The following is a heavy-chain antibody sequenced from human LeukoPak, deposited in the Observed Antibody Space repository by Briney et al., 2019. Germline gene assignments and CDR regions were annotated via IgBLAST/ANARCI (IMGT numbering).Heavy chain of an antibody. D-gene: IGHD3-3*01. J-gene: IGHJ6*03. CDR2: MNPNSGNT. V-gene: IGHV1-8*01. Sequence: ASVKVSCKASGYTFTSYDINWVRQATGQGLEWMGWMNPNSGNTGYAQKFQGRVTTTRNTSISTAYMELSSLRSEDTAVYYCARQYYDFWSGYYGYYYYYMDVWGKGTTVTVSS. CDR1: GYTFTSYD. CDR3: ARQYYDFWSGYYGYYYYYMDV.